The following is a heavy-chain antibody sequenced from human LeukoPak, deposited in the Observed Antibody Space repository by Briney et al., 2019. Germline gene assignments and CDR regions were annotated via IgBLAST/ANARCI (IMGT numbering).Heavy chain of an antibody. CDR2: IYSGGST. CDR3: AGTMRGSYYFDY. Sequence: GGSLRLSCAASGFTVSSNYMSWVRQAPGKGLEWVSVIYSGGSTYYADSVKGRFTISRDNSKNTLYLQMNSLRAEDTAVYYCAGTMRGSYYFDYWGQGTLVTVSS. D-gene: IGHD1-26*01. V-gene: IGHV3-53*01. J-gene: IGHJ4*02. CDR1: GFTVSSNY.